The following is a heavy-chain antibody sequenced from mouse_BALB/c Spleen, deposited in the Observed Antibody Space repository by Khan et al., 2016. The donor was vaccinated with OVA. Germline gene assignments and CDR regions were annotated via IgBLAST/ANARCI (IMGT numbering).Heavy chain of an antibody. V-gene: IGHV14-3*02. CDR1: GFNIKDTY. CDR3: ARPSYDPRDFEV. Sequence: IQLVQSGAELVKPGASVKLSCTASGFNIKDTYLHWVKQRPEQGLEWIGRIAPANGNTQYDPKFQGQATLTSDTSSNTAYLQLNSLTSEDTAVYYCARPSYDPRDFEVWGAGTTVTVSS. CDR2: IAPANGNT. J-gene: IGHJ1*01. D-gene: IGHD2-3*01.